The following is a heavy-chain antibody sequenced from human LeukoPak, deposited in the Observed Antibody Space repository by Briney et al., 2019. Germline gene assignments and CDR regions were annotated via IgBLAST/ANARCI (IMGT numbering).Heavy chain of an antibody. CDR1: GFTLSTYA. CDR3: AKHCYENSGYIDH. V-gene: IGHV3-23*01. CDR2: ISGSGTST. Sequence: GGSLRLSCAASGFTLSTYAMSWVRQAPGMGLEWVSGISGSGTSTYYADSVKGRFTVSRDNSKNTLFLQMNSLRTEDTAVYYCAKHCYENSGYIDHWGQGALVTVSS. D-gene: IGHD3-22*01. J-gene: IGHJ5*02.